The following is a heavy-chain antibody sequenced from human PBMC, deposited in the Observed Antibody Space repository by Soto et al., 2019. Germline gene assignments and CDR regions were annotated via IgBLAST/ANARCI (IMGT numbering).Heavy chain of an antibody. J-gene: IGHJ5*02. V-gene: IGHV2-26*01. D-gene: IGHD6-6*01. CDR1: GFSLSNARMG. Sequence: QVTLKESGPVLVKPTETLTLTCTVSGFSLSNARMGVSWIRQPPGKALEWLAHIFSNDEKSYSTSLKNRLTISKDTYKSQVVLTVTNMDPVDTATYYCERTAWEGIAARLGSSVKVIFDPWGQGTLVTVSS. CDR2: IFSNDEK. CDR3: ERTAWEGIAARLGSSVKVIFDP.